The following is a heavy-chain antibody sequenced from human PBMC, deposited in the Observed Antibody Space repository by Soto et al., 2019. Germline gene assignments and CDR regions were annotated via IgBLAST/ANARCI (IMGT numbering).Heavy chain of an antibody. D-gene: IGHD5-12*01. Sequence: XXTLSLPFTVSGGSISTYYWRWIPQPSGKGLEWIGYIYYSGSTNYNPSLKSRVTISVDTSKNQFSLKLSSVTAADTAVYYCARDAYSGYDKGYFDSWGQGTLVTVSS. J-gene: IGHJ4*02. V-gene: IGHV4-59*01. CDR3: ARDAYSGYDKGYFDS. CDR1: GGSISTYY. CDR2: IYYSGST.